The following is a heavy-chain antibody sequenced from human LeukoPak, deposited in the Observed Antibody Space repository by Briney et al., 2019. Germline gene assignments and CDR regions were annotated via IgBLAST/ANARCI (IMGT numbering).Heavy chain of an antibody. CDR1: GYSFTSYW. CDR2: IYPGDSDT. CDR3: ARHLHYDFWSGYYLDV. D-gene: IGHD3-3*01. V-gene: IGHV5-51*01. J-gene: IGHJ6*02. Sequence: GESLKISCKGSGYSFTSYWIGWVRQMPGKGLEWMGIIYPGDSDTRYSPSFQGQVTISADKSISTAYLQWSSLKASDTVMYYCARHLHYDFWSGYYLDVWGQGTTVTVSS.